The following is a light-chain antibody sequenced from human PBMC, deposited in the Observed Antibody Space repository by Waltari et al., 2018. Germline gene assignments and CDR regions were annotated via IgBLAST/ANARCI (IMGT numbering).Light chain of an antibody. CDR3: QHLNSYPYT. J-gene: IGKJ2*01. CDR1: QRIGTY. CDR2: GAS. Sequence: DSLLTHSPSFLSASVGDRDTITCRASQRIGTYLPWYQQKPGKAPKFLISGASTLQTGVPSRFSGSGSGTEFTLTISSLQPEDFATYYCQHLNSYPYTFGQGTKLEIK. V-gene: IGKV1-9*01.